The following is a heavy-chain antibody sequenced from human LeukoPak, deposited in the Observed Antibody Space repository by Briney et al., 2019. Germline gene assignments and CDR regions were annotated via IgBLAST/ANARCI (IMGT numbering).Heavy chain of an antibody. CDR2: INSDGSST. D-gene: IGHD3-10*01. Sequence: GGSLRLSCAASRLIFSSYWMHWVRQAPGKGLVWVSRINSDGSSTIYADSVKGRFTISRDYAKNTVYLQMNSRRVDDTAVYYCAGHYGSGRYHYYYMDVWGRGTGVTVSS. J-gene: IGHJ6*03. V-gene: IGHV3-74*01. CDR1: RLIFSSYW. CDR3: AGHYGSGRYHYYYMDV.